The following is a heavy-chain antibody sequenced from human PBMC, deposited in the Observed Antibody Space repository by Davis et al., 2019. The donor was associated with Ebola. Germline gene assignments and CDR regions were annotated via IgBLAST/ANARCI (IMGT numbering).Heavy chain of an antibody. Sequence: GESLKISCAASGFTLSDQYMDWVRQAPGKGLEWIGRSRDRAKGYTTEYAASVKGRFTISRDDSQNSLYLQMNSLKTEDTAVYYCSRDSRKYSFDYWGQGILVTVSS. CDR3: SRDSRKYSFDY. D-gene: IGHD5-18*01. CDR2: SRDRAKGYTT. CDR1: GFTLSDQY. J-gene: IGHJ4*02. V-gene: IGHV3-72*01.